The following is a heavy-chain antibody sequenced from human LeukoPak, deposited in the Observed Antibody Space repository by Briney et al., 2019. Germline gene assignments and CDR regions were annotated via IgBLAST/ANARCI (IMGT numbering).Heavy chain of an antibody. D-gene: IGHD6-13*01. Sequence: PSETLSLTCAVYGGSFSGYYWSWIRQPAGKGLEWIGRIYTSGSTNYNPSLKSRVTMSVDTSKNQFSLKLSSVTAADTAVYYCARCLSVFAAAGGCWAFDIWGQGTMVTVSS. V-gene: IGHV4-59*10. CDR1: GGSFSGYY. CDR2: IYTSGST. CDR3: ARCLSVFAAAGGCWAFDI. J-gene: IGHJ3*02.